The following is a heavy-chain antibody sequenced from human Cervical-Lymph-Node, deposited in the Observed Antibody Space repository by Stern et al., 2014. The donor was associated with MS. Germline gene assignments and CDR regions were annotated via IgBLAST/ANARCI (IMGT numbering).Heavy chain of an antibody. J-gene: IGHJ6*02. V-gene: IGHV3-74*01. Sequence: EVQLVASGGGLLQPGGSLRLSCGASGFTFSTYWMHWVRQGPGKGLVWVSRINSGWSSTSYTDSVRGRFTISRDNAKNTVDLQMTSLRAEDTAVYYCARSSGASGDAMDVWGQGTTVTVSS. D-gene: IGHD2-15*01. CDR3: ARSSGASGDAMDV. CDR1: GFTFSTYW. CDR2: INSGWSST.